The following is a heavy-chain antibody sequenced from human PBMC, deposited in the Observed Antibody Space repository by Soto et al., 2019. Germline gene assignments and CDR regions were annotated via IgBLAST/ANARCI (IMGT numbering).Heavy chain of an antibody. Sequence: GGSLRLSCAASGFTFSSYWTSWVRQAPGKGLEWVANIKQDGSEKYYVDSVKGRFTISRDNAKNSLYLQMNSLRAEDTAVYYCAREGQDIAVDYWGQGTLVTVSS. CDR1: GFTFSSYW. V-gene: IGHV3-7*01. CDR2: IKQDGSEK. J-gene: IGHJ4*02. CDR3: AREGQDIAVDY. D-gene: IGHD6-13*01.